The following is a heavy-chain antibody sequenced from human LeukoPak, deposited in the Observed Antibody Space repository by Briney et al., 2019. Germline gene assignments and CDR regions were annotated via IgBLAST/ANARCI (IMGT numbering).Heavy chain of an antibody. V-gene: IGHV1-69*04. CDR3: ARGIAAALHKHYYYYYGMDV. J-gene: IGHJ6*02. Sequence: SVKVSCKASGGTFSSYAISWVRQAPGQRLEWMGRIIPILGIANYAQKFQGRVTITADKSTSTAYMELSSLRSEDTAVYYCARGIAAALHKHYYYYYGMDVWGQGTTVTVSS. CDR1: GGTFSSYA. CDR2: IIPILGIA. D-gene: IGHD6-13*01.